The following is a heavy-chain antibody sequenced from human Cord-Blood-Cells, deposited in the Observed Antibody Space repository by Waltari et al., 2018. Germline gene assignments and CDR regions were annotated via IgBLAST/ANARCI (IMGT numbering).Heavy chain of an antibody. V-gene: IGHV4-59*01. CDR2: IYYSGST. CDR1: GGSISSYY. J-gene: IGHJ2*01. Sequence: QVQLQESGPGLVKPSETLSLTCTVSGGSISSYYWSWIRQPPGKGLEWIGYIYYSGSTNYNPSLESRVTISVDTSKNQFSLKLSSVTAADTAVYYCARVRNGDWGWYFDLWGRGTLVTVSS. D-gene: IGHD7-27*01. CDR3: ARVRNGDWGWYFDL.